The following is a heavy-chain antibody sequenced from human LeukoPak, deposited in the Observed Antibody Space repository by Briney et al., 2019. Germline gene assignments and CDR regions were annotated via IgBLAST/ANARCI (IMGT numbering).Heavy chain of an antibody. CDR3: ARVYGGSTPYFDY. D-gene: IGHD1-26*01. CDR1: GGSISSYY. Sequence: KSSETLSLTCTVSGGSISSYYWSWIRQPPWKGLEWIGYIYYSGSTNYNPSLKSRVTISVDTSKNQFSLKLSSVTAADTAVYYCARVYGGSTPYFDYWGQGTLVTVSS. V-gene: IGHV4-59*01. CDR2: IYYSGST. J-gene: IGHJ4*02.